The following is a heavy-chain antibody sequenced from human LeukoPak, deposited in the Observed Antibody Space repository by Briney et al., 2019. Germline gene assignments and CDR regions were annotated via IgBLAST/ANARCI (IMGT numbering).Heavy chain of an antibody. V-gene: IGHV4-39*07. CDR2: IYYSGST. CDR3: ARGPRAGILTHYYFDY. D-gene: IGHD5-18*01. J-gene: IGHJ4*02. CDR1: GGSISSSSYY. Sequence: SETLSLTCTVSGGSISSSSYYWGWIRQPPGKGLEWIGSIYYSGSTYYNPSLKSRVTISVDTSKNQFSLKLSSVTAADTAVYYCARGPRAGILTHYYFDYWGQGTLVTVSS.